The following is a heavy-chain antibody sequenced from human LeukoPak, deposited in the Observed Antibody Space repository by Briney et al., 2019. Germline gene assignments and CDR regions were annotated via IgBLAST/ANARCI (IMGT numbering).Heavy chain of an antibody. Sequence: SQTLSLTCAISGDSVSSNSAAWNWIRQSPSRGLEWLGRTYYRSKWYNDYAVPVKSRITINPDTSKNQFSLQLNSVTPEDTAVYYCARDGAARPYYYYYMDVWGKGTTVTVSS. J-gene: IGHJ6*03. D-gene: IGHD6-6*01. CDR3: ARDGAARPYYYYYMDV. V-gene: IGHV6-1*01. CDR2: TYYRSKWYN. CDR1: GDSVSSNSAA.